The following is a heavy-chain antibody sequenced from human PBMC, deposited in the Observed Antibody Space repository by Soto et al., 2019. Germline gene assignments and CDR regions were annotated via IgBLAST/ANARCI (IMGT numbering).Heavy chain of an antibody. J-gene: IGHJ3*02. CDR2: IKSKTDGGTT. CDR3: TTTSFEYSSTDAFDI. D-gene: IGHD6-6*01. Sequence: GGSLRLSCAASGFTFSNAWMSWVRQAQGKGLEWVGRIKSKTDGGTTDYAAPVKGRFTISRDDSKNTLYLQMNSLKTEDTAVYYCTTTSFEYSSTDAFDIWGQGTMVTVSS. V-gene: IGHV3-15*01. CDR1: GFTFSNAW.